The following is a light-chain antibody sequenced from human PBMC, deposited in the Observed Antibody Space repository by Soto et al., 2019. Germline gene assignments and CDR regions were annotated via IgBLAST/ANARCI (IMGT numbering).Light chain of an antibody. CDR2: RAS. J-gene: IGKJ3*01. V-gene: IGKV3-20*01. CDR3: QQYGSSLFT. CDR1: QSVSSSY. Sequence: EIVLTQSPGTLSLSPGERATLSCGASQSVSSSYLAWYQQKPGQAPRLLIYRASSRATGIPDRFSGSGSGTDFTLTISRLEPEDFAVYYCQQYGSSLFTFGPGTKVDIK.